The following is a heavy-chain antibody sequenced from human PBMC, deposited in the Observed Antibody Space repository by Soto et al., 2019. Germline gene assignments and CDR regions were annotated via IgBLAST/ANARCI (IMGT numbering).Heavy chain of an antibody. Sequence: GASVKVSCKASGYTFTSYAMHWVRQAPGQRLEWMGWINAGNGNTKYSQKFQGRVTITRDTSASTAYMELSSLRSEDTAVYYCARDHVPYSSGWYWFDPWGQGTLVTVSS. CDR2: INAGNGNT. V-gene: IGHV1-3*01. CDR3: ARDHVPYSSGWYWFDP. D-gene: IGHD6-19*01. CDR1: GYTFTSYA. J-gene: IGHJ5*02.